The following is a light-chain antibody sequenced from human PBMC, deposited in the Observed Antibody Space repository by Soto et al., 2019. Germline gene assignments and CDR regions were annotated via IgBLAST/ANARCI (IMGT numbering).Light chain of an antibody. CDR3: SSYVSSSTHV. Sequence: QSALTQPASVSGSPGQSITISCTGSRSDVGGYDYVSWYQQHPGKAPKLIIYEVSNRPSGVSNRFSGSKSDNTASLTVSGLQAEDEADYYCSSYVSSSTHVFGTGTKLTVL. CDR1: RSDVGGYDY. V-gene: IGLV2-14*01. CDR2: EVS. J-gene: IGLJ1*01.